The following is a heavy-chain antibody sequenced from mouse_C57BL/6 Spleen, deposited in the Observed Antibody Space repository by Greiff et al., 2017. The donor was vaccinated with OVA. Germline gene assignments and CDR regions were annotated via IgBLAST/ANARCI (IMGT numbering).Heavy chain of an antibody. CDR1: GFTFSDYG. CDR2: ISSGSSTI. D-gene: IGHD1-1*01. V-gene: IGHV5-17*01. J-gene: IGHJ1*03. Sequence: EVQVVESGGGLVKPGGSLKLSCAASGFTFSDYGMHWVRQAPEKGLEWVAYISSGSSTIYYADTVKGRFTISRDNAKNTLFLQMTSLRSEDTAMYYCAREVVRYFDVWGTGTTVTVSS. CDR3: AREVVRYFDV.